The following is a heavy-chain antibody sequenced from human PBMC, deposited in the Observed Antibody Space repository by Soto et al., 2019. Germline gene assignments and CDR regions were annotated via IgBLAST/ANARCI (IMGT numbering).Heavy chain of an antibody. CDR3: AGGGSAVVTPIRSDY. J-gene: IGHJ4*02. D-gene: IGHD2-21*02. V-gene: IGHV1-2*02. Sequence: ASVKVSCKASGYTFTGYYMHWVRQAPGNGLEWMGWINPHSGATTYAQKFQGGVTITRNTSISTAYMQPSSLRSDDTAAYYCAGGGSAVVTPIRSDYWGQGTLVTVAS. CDR1: GYTFTGYY. CDR2: INPHSGAT.